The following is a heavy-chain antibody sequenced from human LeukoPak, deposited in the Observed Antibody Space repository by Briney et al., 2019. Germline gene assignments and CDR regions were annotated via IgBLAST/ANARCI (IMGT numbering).Heavy chain of an antibody. Sequence: RPGGSLRLSCAASGFTFSSYSMTWVRQAPGKGLEWVSSISSSSSYIYYADSVKGRFTISRDNAKNSLYLQMNSLRAEDTAVYYCASGCYSGSYNHQFDYWGQGTLVTVSS. D-gene: IGHD1-26*01. CDR2: ISSSSSYI. V-gene: IGHV3-21*01. CDR1: GFTFSSYS. J-gene: IGHJ4*02. CDR3: ASGCYSGSYNHQFDY.